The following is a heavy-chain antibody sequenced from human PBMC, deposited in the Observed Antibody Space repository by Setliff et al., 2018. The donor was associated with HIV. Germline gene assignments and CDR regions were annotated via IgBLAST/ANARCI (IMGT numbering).Heavy chain of an antibody. Sequence: RLSCAASGFTFNNFGMHWVRQAPGKGLEWVALIWYDASKKEYAESVKGRFNILRDDSKKTVDLQMNSLRADDTAVYYCVKDVVKFWSGSGTLDFWGPGTLVTVSS. J-gene: IGHJ4*02. D-gene: IGHD3-3*01. CDR1: GFTFNNFG. V-gene: IGHV3-33*06. CDR3: VKDVVKFWSGSGTLDF. CDR2: IWYDASKK.